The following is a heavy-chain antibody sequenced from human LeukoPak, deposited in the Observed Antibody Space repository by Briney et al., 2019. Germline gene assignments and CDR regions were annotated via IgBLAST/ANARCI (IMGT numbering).Heavy chain of an antibody. CDR2: IIPIFGTA. CDR3: ARGDLPAALPEYFQH. Sequence: SVKVSCKASGGTFTSYAISWVRQAPGQGLEWMGGIIPIFGTANYAQKFQGRVTITADESTSTAYMELSSLRSEDTAVYYCARGDLPAALPEYFQHWGQGTLVTVSS. CDR1: GGTFTSYA. D-gene: IGHD2-2*01. V-gene: IGHV1-69*01. J-gene: IGHJ1*01.